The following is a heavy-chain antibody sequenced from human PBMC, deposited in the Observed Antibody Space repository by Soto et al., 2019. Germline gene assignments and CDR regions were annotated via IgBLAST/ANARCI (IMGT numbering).Heavy chain of an antibody. Sequence: SETLSLTCAVYGGSFSGYYWSWIRQPPGKGLEWIGEINHSGSTNYNPSLKSRVTISVDTSKNQFSLKLSSVTAADTAVYYCARIRRSGRSNFDYWGQGTLVTVSS. CDR3: ARIRRSGRSNFDY. CDR2: INHSGST. CDR1: GGSFSGYY. J-gene: IGHJ4*02. V-gene: IGHV4-34*01. D-gene: IGHD2-8*01.